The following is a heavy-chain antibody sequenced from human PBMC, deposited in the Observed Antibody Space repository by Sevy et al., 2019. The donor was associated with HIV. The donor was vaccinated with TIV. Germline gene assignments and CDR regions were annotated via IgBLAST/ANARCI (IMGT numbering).Heavy chain of an antibody. D-gene: IGHD4-17*01. V-gene: IGHV3-33*01. CDR3: AMDLEFYDYGDYGPAFMPDY. Sequence: GGSLRLSCAASGFTFSTYVMHWVRQAPGKGLEWVAVMWFDVSNTYYADSVKGRFTSSRDISKNTLNLQMNSLRDKDTAVYYCAMDLEFYDYGDYGPAFMPDYWGQGTLVTVSS. CDR1: GFTFSTYV. J-gene: IGHJ4*02. CDR2: MWFDVSNT.